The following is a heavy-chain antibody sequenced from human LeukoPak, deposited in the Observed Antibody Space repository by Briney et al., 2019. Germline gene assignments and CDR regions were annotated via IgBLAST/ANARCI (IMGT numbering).Heavy chain of an antibody. CDR2: ISGSGGST. J-gene: IGHJ4*02. D-gene: IGHD1-26*01. CDR1: GFTFSSYA. Sequence: GSLRLSCAASGFTFSSYAMSWVRQAPGKGLEWVSAISGSGGSTYYADSVKGRFTISRDNAKNSLFPQMNSLGAEDTAVYYCAKIGWEFQPLWGQGALVTVSS. CDR3: AKIGWEFQPL. V-gene: IGHV3-23*01.